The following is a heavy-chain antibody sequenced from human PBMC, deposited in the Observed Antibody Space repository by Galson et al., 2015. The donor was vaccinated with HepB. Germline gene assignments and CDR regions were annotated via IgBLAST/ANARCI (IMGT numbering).Heavy chain of an antibody. CDR2: TYYRSKWYN. D-gene: IGHD3-22*01. CDR1: GDSVSSNSAA. Sequence: CAISGDSVSSNSAAWNWIRQSPSRGLEWLGRTYYRSKWYNDYAVSVKSRITINPDTSKNQFSLQLNSVTPKDTAVYYCAREGRSGYYYWDFDYWGQGTLVTVSS. V-gene: IGHV6-1*01. J-gene: IGHJ4*02. CDR3: AREGRSGYYYWDFDY.